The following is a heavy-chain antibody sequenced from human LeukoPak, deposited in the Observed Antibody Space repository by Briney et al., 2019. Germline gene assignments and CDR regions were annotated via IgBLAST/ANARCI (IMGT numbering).Heavy chain of an antibody. CDR2: TYYRSKWYY. CDR3: ARRGEGYSSTSYFFDY. D-gene: IGHD6-13*01. V-gene: IGHV6-1*01. J-gene: IGHJ4*02. Sequence: SQTLSLTCAISGDSVSSNSAAWNWIRQSPSRGLEWLGRTYYRSKWYYDYAESVKSRMTINPDTSKNQFSLQLNSVTAADTAVYYCARRGEGYSSTSYFFDYWGQGTLVTVSS. CDR1: GDSVSSNSAA.